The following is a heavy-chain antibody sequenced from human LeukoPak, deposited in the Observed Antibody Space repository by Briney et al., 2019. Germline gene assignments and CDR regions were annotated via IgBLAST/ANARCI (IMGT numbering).Heavy chain of an antibody. J-gene: IGHJ6*04. CDR1: GFTFSSYG. CDR2: IWYDGSNK. V-gene: IGHV3-33*01. CDR3: ARDPDRDGMDV. Sequence: PGGSLRLSCEASGFTFSSYGMHWFRQAPGKGLEWVAVIWYDGSNKYYADSVKGRFTISRDNSKNTLYLQMNSLRAEDTAVYYCARDPDRDGMDVWGKGTTVTVSS.